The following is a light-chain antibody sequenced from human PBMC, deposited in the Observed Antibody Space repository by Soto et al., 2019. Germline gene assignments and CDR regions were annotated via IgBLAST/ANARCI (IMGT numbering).Light chain of an antibody. CDR2: GAS. V-gene: IGKV3-15*01. CDR3: QHYNEWPRWLT. CDR1: QSINSA. Sequence: EIEMTQSPATLSVSPGERATLSCRASQSINSALAWYQQKPGQSPRLLIYGASTRATGIPTRFSSSGSGTEFTLTISSLQSEDFAGYYCQHYNEWPRWLTFGGGNKLEIK. J-gene: IGKJ4*01.